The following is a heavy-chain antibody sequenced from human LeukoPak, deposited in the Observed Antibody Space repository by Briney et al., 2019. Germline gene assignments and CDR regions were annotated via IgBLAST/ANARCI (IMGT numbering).Heavy chain of an antibody. V-gene: IGHV4-38-2*01. D-gene: IGHD3-16*02. J-gene: IGHJ4*02. CDR2: FYHSGST. CDR1: GYSISSSYY. CDR3: ARHGTYMITFGGVIADFDY. Sequence: SETLSLTCAVSGYSISSSYYWGWIRQPPGKGLEWIGSFYHSGSTYYNPSLKSRVTISVDTSKNQFSLKLSSVTAADTAVYYCARHGTYMITFGGVIADFDYWGQGTLVTVSS.